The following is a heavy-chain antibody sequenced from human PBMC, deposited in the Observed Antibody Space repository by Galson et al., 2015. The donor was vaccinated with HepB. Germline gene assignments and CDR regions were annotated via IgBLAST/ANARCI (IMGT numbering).Heavy chain of an antibody. CDR3: ATGADYCFVN. V-gene: IGHV3-30*02. CDR1: GFTFSSYA. J-gene: IGHJ4*02. Sequence: SLRLSCAASGFTFSSYAMDWVRQVPGKGLEWVAFIGSDGSTRSYAASVKGRFTISRDKSKNTLYVQMDSLRAEDTAVYYCATGADYCFVNWGQGTLVTVSS. CDR2: IGSDGSTR.